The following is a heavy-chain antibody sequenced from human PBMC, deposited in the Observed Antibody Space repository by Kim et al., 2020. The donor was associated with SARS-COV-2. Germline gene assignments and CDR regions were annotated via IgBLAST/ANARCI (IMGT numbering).Heavy chain of an antibody. CDR3: ARGRVTVVISALDY. V-gene: IGHV4-31*02. D-gene: IGHD2-15*01. Sequence: NPSLKRRVTISVATSKNQFSLKLSSVTAADTAVYYCARGRVTVVISALDYWGQGTLVTVSS. J-gene: IGHJ4*02.